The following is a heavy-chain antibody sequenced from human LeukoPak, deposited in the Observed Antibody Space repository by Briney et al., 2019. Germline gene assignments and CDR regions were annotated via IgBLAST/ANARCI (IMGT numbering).Heavy chain of an antibody. D-gene: IGHD3-22*01. CDR1: GGTFSSYA. V-gene: IGHV1-69*05. CDR2: IIPIFGTA. Sequence: SVKVSCKASGGTFSSYAISWVRQAPGQGLEWMGGIIPIFGTANYAQKLQGRVTMTTDTSTSTACMELRSLRSDDTAVYYCARDAYYYDSSGYLDYWGQGTLVTVSS. CDR3: ARDAYYYDSSGYLDY. J-gene: IGHJ4*02.